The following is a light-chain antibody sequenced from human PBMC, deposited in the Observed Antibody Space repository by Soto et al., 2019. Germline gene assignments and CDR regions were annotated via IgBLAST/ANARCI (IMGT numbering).Light chain of an antibody. J-gene: IGKJ1*01. Sequence: DIQMTQSPSSVSASVGDRVTITCRASQGMSSWLAWYQQKPGKAPKLLIYAASSLQSWVPSRFSGSGSGADFTLTISSLQPEDFATYYCQQANSFPWTFGQGTKVEIK. CDR2: AAS. CDR1: QGMSSW. CDR3: QQANSFPWT. V-gene: IGKV1-12*01.